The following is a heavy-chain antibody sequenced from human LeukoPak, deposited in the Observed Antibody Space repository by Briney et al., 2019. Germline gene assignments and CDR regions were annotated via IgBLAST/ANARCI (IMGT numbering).Heavy chain of an antibody. J-gene: IGHJ4*02. Sequence: GGSLRLSCAASGFTFSSYGMHWVRQAPGKGLEWVAVISYDGSNKYYADSVKGRFTISRDNSKNTLYLQMNSLRAEDTAVYYCAKDIAVAGTSRLFDYWGQGTLVTVSS. V-gene: IGHV3-30*18. D-gene: IGHD6-19*01. CDR1: GFTFSSYG. CDR2: ISYDGSNK. CDR3: AKDIAVAGTSRLFDY.